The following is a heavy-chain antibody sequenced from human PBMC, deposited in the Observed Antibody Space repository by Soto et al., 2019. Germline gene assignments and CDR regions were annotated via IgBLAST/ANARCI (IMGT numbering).Heavy chain of an antibody. D-gene: IGHD6-19*01. CDR2: INHSGST. CDR3: ASGRSAVVAGNRY. V-gene: IGHV4-34*01. J-gene: IGHJ4*01. Sequence: QVQLQQWGAGLLKPSETLSLTCAVYGGSFSGYYWSWIRQPLGKGQEWIGEINHSGSTNYNPSLKSRVTMSVDPSKNHFSPKFGSVPAAHTAVYYGASGRSAVVAGNRYRGLGTQVTVSS. CDR1: GGSFSGYY.